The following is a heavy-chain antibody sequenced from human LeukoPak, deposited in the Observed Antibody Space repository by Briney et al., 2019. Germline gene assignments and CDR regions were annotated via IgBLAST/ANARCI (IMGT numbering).Heavy chain of an antibody. J-gene: IGHJ4*02. CDR1: GGSISSGGYY. D-gene: IGHD2-8*01. CDR3: ARGVLMVYVDY. CDR2: IYYSGST. Sequence: SETLSLTCTVSGGSISSGGYYWSWIRQHPGKGLEWIGYIYYSGSTYYNPSLQSRVTISVDTSKNQFSLKLSSVTAADTAVYYCARGVLMVYVDYWGQGTLVTVSS. V-gene: IGHV4-31*03.